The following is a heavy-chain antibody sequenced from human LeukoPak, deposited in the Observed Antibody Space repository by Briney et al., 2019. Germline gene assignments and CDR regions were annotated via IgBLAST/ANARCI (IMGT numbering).Heavy chain of an antibody. CDR3: AKDSLRDYGAYGTCDY. J-gene: IGHJ4*02. CDR2: INPNSGST. Sequence: ASVRVSCKTSGYTFTAYYINWVRQAPGQGLEWVGWINPNSGSTNYAQNFQGRVTMTRDTSISTAYMELSRLTSDDTAVYYCAKDSLRDYGAYGTCDYWGQGTLVTVSS. V-gene: IGHV1-2*02. CDR1: GYTFTAYY. D-gene: IGHD4-17*01.